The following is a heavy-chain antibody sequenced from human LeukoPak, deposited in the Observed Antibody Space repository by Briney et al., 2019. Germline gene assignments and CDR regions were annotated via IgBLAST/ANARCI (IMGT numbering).Heavy chain of an antibody. V-gene: IGHV4-61*02. CDR2: ISSSGST. J-gene: IGHJ6*03. CDR1: GDSISSGDYY. CDR3: ARGGAHFWKRRGDYYYYYMDV. D-gene: IGHD3-3*02. Sequence: PSETLSLTCTVSGDSISSGDYYWSWIRQPAGKGLEWIGRISSSGSTNYNPSLKSRVTISVDTSKNQFSLKLSSVTAADTAVYYCARGGAHFWKRRGDYYYYYMDVWGKGTTVTVSS.